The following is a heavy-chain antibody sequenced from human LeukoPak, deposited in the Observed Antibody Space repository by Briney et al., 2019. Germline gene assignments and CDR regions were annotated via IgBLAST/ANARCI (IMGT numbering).Heavy chain of an antibody. CDR1: GYSISTAYY. V-gene: IGHV4-38-2*02. D-gene: IGHD3-10*01. J-gene: IGHJ4*02. CDR3: ASSYTVRGVIWEDY. Sequence: PSETLSLTCTVSGYSISTAYYWGWIRQTPGKGLEWIASIFHRGNTYYNPSLKSRLTISVDTSKNQFSLKLSSVTAADTAVYCCASSYTVRGVIWEDYWGQGTLVTVSS. CDR2: IFHRGNT.